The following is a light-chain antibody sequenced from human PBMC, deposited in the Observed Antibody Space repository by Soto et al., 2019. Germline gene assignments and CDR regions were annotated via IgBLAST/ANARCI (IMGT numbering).Light chain of an antibody. CDR2: AAS. CDR3: QQYNSYSWT. J-gene: IGKJ1*01. CDR1: QSISSY. Sequence: DIQMTQSPSSLSASLGDRVTITCRASQSISSYLNWYQQKPGKAPKLLIYAASSLQSGIPSRFSGSGSGTEFTLTISSLQPDDFATYYCQQYNSYSWTFGQGTKVDI. V-gene: IGKV1-39*01.